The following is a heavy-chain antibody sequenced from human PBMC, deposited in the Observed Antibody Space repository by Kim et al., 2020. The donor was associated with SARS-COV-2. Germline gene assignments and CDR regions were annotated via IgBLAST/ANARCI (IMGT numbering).Heavy chain of an antibody. Sequence: ASVKVSCKASGYTFTSYDINWVRQATGQGLEWMGWMNTNSGNTGYAQKFQGRVTMTRNTSISTAYMELSSLRSEDTAVYYCARGETTLGAFDIWGQGTMVSVSP. CDR3: ARGETTLGAFDI. V-gene: IGHV1-8*01. CDR2: MNTNSGNT. CDR1: GYTFTSYD. D-gene: IGHD1-7*01. J-gene: IGHJ3*02.